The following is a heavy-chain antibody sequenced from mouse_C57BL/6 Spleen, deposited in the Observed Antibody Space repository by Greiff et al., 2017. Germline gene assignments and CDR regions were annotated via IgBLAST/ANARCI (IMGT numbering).Heavy chain of an antibody. D-gene: IGHD2-1*01. CDR1: GFTFSDYG. CDR2: ISSGSSTI. J-gene: IGHJ4*01. CDR3: ARGGGNYPYYAMDY. V-gene: IGHV5-17*01. Sequence: DVMLVESGGGLVKPGGSLKLSCAASGFTFSDYGMHWVRQAPEKGLEWVAYISSGSSTIYYADTVKGRFTISRDNAKNTLFLQMTSLRSEDTAMFDRARGGGNYPYYAMDYWGQGTSVTVSS.